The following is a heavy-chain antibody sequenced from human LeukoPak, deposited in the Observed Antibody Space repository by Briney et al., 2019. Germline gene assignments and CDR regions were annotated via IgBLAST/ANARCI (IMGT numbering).Heavy chain of an antibody. J-gene: IGHJ6*04. CDR3: ARGASMVRGVIPSEGYYGMDV. CDR1: GYTFTSYA. CDR2: INAGNGNT. Sequence: ASVKVSCKASGYTFTSYAMHWVRQAPGQRLEWMGWINAGNGNTKYSQKFQGRVTITRDTSASTAYMELRSLRSEDTAVYYCARGASMVRGVIPSEGYYGMDVWGKGTTVTVSS. V-gene: IGHV1-3*01. D-gene: IGHD3-10*01.